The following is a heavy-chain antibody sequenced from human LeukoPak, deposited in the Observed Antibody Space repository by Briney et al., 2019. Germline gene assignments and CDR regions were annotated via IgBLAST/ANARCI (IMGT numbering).Heavy chain of an antibody. Sequence: SETLSLTCTVSGGSISSSTYYWDWTRPPAREGLEWIGTIYYSGNTYYNPSLKSRVTISVDTSKNQLSLKLSSVTAADTAVYYCARQLGAVHAFDIWGQGTMVTVSS. CDR3: ARQLGAVHAFDI. D-gene: IGHD3-16*01. V-gene: IGHV4-39*01. J-gene: IGHJ3*02. CDR2: IYYSGNT. CDR1: GGSISSSTYY.